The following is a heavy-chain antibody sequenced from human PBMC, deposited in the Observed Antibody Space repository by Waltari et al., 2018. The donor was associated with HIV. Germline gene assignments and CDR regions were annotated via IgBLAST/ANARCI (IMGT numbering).Heavy chain of an antibody. CDR1: GPTSGSYG. CDR2: ISYEGSNK. V-gene: IGHV3-30*18. CDR3: AKDKDSTVTTIFYYYGMDV. J-gene: IGHJ6*02. D-gene: IGHD4-17*01. Sequence: QVQLLESGGGVVHPGGSLSLPCQPSGPTSGSYGMPWVRRAPGKGLEWVAVISYEGSNKDYADSVKGRFTISRDNSKNKLYLQMSSLRAEDTAVYYCAKDKDSTVTTIFYYYGMDVWGQGTTVTVSS.